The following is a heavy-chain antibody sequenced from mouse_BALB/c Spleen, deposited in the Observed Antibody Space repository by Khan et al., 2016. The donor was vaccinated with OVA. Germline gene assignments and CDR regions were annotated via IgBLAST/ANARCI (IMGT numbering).Heavy chain of an antibody. CDR3: ARLEDV. J-gene: IGHJ2*01. Sequence: QMQLEESGPGLEAPSQSLNITCNVSGYSLTSYGVHWVRQPPGKGLEWLGVIWAGGSTNYNSAVMYRLGISKDKTKGQVFLKMNSLQTNDTAMSYCARLEDVWGQGTTLTVSS. CDR2: IWAGGST. V-gene: IGHV2-9*02. CDR1: GYSLTSYG.